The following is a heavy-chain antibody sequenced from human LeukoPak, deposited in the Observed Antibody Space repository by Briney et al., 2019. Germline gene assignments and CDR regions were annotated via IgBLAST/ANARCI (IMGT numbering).Heavy chain of an antibody. Sequence: GASVKVSCKASGYTFTGYYIHWVRQAPGQGLEWMGRINPNSGGTNYAQKFQGRVTMTRDTSISTAYMELSRLRSDDTAVYYCAREDLRFLGFDPWGQGTLVTVSS. V-gene: IGHV1-2*06. J-gene: IGHJ5*02. D-gene: IGHD3-3*01. CDR1: GYTFTGYY. CDR3: AREDLRFLGFDP. CDR2: INPNSGGT.